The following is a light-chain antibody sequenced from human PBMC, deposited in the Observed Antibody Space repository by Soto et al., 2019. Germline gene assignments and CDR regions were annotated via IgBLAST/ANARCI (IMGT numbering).Light chain of an antibody. J-gene: IGLJ1*01. Sequence: QSALTQPASLSGSPGQSITISCTGTSSDVGGYNYVSWYQQHPGKAPKLMIYDVSNRTSGVSNRFSGSKSGNTASLTISGLQAEDEADYYCSSYRASSTTHYVFGPGTKVTVL. CDR3: SSYRASSTTHYV. V-gene: IGLV2-14*03. CDR2: DVS. CDR1: SSDVGGYNY.